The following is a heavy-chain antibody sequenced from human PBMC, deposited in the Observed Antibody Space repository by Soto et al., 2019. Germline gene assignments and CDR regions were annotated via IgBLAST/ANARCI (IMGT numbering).Heavy chain of an antibody. CDR2: IHYSGST. J-gene: IGHJ6*02. Sequence: PSETLSLTCTVSGGSISSSYWSWIRQPPGKGLEWIGNIHYSGSTNYNPSLNSRVTISVDKSKNQFSLKLTSVTAADTADYYCARTSYYDSTGYYNMDVWGQGTTVTVSS. CDR1: GGSISSSY. CDR3: ARTSYYDSTGYYNMDV. V-gene: IGHV4-59*12. D-gene: IGHD3-22*01.